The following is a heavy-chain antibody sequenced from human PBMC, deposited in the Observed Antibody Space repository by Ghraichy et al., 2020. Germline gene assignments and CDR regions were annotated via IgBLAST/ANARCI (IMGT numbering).Heavy chain of an antibody. J-gene: IGHJ1*01. Sequence: SETLSLTCAVYGGSFSGYYWSWIRQPPGKGLEWIGEINHSGSTNYNPSLKSRVTISVDTSKNQFSLKLSSVTAADTAVYYCARGRMTTVTTIDRYQEHWGQGTLVTVSS. V-gene: IGHV4-34*01. CDR2: INHSGST. D-gene: IGHD4-17*01. CDR3: ARGRMTTVTTIDRYQEH. CDR1: GGSFSGYY.